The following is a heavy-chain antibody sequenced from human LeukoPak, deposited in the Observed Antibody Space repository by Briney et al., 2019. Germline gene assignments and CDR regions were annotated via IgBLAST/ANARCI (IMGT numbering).Heavy chain of an antibody. V-gene: IGHV4-39*02. Sequence: PSETLSLTCIVSGGSITSPEFYWGWIRQSPEKGLEWIPNVYYSGSTYYNPSLQSRVTISIDTSKSHFSLKLTSMTAADTAVYYCARLPFRYYYYMDVWGKGTAVTVSS. CDR3: ARLPFRYYYYMDV. CDR1: GGSITSPEFY. CDR2: VYYSGST. D-gene: IGHD2/OR15-2a*01. J-gene: IGHJ6*03.